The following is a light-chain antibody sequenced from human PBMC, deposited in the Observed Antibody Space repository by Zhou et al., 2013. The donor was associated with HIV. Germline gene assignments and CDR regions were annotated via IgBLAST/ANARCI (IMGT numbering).Light chain of an antibody. CDR3: QQYGDSPSS. J-gene: IGKJ2*03. V-gene: IGKV3-15*01. Sequence: EVLMTQSPVTLSVSPGARATLSCRASQSVDTYLAWYQQRPGQPPRLLIYDASTRATGVPVRFSGSGSGTDFILTITRVEPEDSAVYYCQQYGDSPSSFGLGTKLEIK. CDR1: QSVDTY. CDR2: DAS.